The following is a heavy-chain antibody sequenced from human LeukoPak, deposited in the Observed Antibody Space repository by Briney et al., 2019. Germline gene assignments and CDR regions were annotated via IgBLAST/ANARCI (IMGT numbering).Heavy chain of an antibody. CDR3: ARVDPAGYGDYVSYFDY. J-gene: IGHJ4*02. Sequence: SETLSLTCAVSGGSISSGGYSWSWIRQPPGKGLEWIGYIYHSGSTYYNPSLKSRVTISVDRSTNQFSLKLSSVTAADTAVYYCARVDPAGYGDYVSYFDYWGQGTLVTVSS. CDR1: GGSISSGGYS. CDR2: IYHSGST. D-gene: IGHD4-17*01. V-gene: IGHV4-30-2*01.